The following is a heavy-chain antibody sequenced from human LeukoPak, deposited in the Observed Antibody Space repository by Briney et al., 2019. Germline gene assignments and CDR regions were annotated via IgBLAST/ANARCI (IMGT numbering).Heavy chain of an antibody. CDR2: ISYDGSNK. CDR1: GFTFSSYG. D-gene: IGHD3-9*01. J-gene: IGHJ4*02. CDR3: AKAHPLYDILTETDY. V-gene: IGHV3-30*18. Sequence: PGGSLRLSCAASGFTFSSYGMHWVRQAPGKGLEWVAVISYDGSNKYYADSVKGRFTISRDNSKNTLYLQMNSLRAEDTAVYYCAKAHPLYDILTETDYWGQGTLVTVSS.